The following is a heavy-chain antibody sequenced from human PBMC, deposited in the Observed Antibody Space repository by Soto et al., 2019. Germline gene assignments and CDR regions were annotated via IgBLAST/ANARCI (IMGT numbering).Heavy chain of an antibody. V-gene: IGHV4-59*08. CDR2: IYYSGST. CDR1: GGSISTYY. CDR3: AIHPMTGYSYYMDV. Sequence: PSETLSLTCTVSGGSISTYYWSWIRQPPGKGLEWIGNIYYSGSTNYNPSLESRVTISVDTSKKQFSLKLSSVTAADTAVYYCAIHPMTGYSYYMDVWGKGTRVTVSS. J-gene: IGHJ6*03.